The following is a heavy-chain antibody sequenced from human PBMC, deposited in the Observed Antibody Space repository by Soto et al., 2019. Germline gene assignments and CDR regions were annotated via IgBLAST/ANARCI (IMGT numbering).Heavy chain of an antibody. V-gene: IGHV4-59*01. CDR3: ARSKSRNGMDV. Sequence: PSETLYLTCTVSGGSISSYYWSWIRQPPGKGLEWIGYIYYSGSTNYNPSLKSRVTISVDTSKNQFSLKLSSVTAADTAVYYCARSKSRNGMDVWGQGTTVTVSS. CDR2: IYYSGST. D-gene: IGHD2-2*01. J-gene: IGHJ6*02. CDR1: GGSISSYY.